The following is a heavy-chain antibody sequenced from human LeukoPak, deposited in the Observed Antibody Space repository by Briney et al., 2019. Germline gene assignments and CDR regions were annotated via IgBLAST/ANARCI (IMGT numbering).Heavy chain of an antibody. J-gene: IGHJ4*02. CDR3: EREGVSGSDYLYYFDY. CDR2: ISYDGSNK. Sequence: PGGSLRLSCAASVFTFSSYAMRWVRQAPSEGPGWESVISYDGSNKYYADSAKGRLTISRDKSKNTLYLQMNSLRAEDTAVYDCEREGVSGSDYLYYFDYWGQGTLVTVSS. CDR1: VFTFSSYA. D-gene: IGHD1-26*01. V-gene: IGHV3-30*01.